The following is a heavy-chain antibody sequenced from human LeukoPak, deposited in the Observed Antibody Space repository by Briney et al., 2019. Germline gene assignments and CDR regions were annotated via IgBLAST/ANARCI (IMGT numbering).Heavy chain of an antibody. Sequence: GGSLRLSCAAPGLITDDYAIHWVRQAPGKGLEWVSLISGDGGGTFYADSVRGRFTISRDNAKNSLYLQMNSLRAEDTAVYYCARVHGANFYYFDYWGQGTLVTVSS. D-gene: IGHD4/OR15-4a*01. J-gene: IGHJ4*02. CDR3: ARVHGANFYYFDY. V-gene: IGHV3-43*02. CDR2: ISGDGGGT. CDR1: GLITDDYA.